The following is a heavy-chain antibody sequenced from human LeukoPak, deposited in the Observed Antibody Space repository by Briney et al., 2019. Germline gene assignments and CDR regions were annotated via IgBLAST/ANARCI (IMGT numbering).Heavy chain of an antibody. CDR2: LIGSSGST. D-gene: IGHD5-12*01. CDR3: AKGAYDYIEVAYFDS. Sequence: PGGSLRLSCAASGLTSTNSAMNWVRQAPGKGLEWVSVLIGSSGSTDYADSVKGRFTISRDISKNTLFLQMNSLRAEDTAIYYCAKGAYDYIEVAYFDSWGQGTLVTVSS. V-gene: IGHV3-23*01. J-gene: IGHJ4*02. CDR1: GLTSTNSA.